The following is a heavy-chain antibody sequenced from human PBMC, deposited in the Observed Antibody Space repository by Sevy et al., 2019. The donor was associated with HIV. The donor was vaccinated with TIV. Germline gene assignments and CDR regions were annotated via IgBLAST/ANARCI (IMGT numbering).Heavy chain of an antibody. CDR3: ARDPLSRLIAVAGTGPLDY. D-gene: IGHD6-19*01. Sequence: GGSLRLSCAASGFTFSSYAMHWVRQAPGKGLEWVAVISYDGSNKYYAYSVKGRFTISRDNSKNTLYLQMNSLRAEDTAVYYCARDPLSRLIAVAGTGPLDYWGQGTLVTVSS. CDR2: ISYDGSNK. CDR1: GFTFSSYA. J-gene: IGHJ4*02. V-gene: IGHV3-30-3*01.